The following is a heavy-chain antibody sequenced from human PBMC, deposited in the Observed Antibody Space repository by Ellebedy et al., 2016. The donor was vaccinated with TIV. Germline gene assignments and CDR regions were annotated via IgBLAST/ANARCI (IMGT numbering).Heavy chain of an antibody. D-gene: IGHD6-13*01. CDR2: ISSSSSTI. Sequence: GGSLRLSXAASGFTFSSYSMNWVRQAPGKGLEWVSYISSSSSTIYYADSVKGRFTISRDNAKNSLYLQMNSLRAEDTAVYYCARGRGSSSSGDVWGKGTTVTVSS. CDR3: ARGRGSSSSGDV. CDR1: GFTFSSYS. J-gene: IGHJ6*04. V-gene: IGHV3-48*01.